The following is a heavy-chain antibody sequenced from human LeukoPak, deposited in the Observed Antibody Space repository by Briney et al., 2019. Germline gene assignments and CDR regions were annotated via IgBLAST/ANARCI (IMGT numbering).Heavy chain of an antibody. CDR3: ARGEHNWNDLGWFDP. Sequence: PSETLSLTCSVSGGSISSGDYFWTWIRQPPGKGLEYIGYIYYSGTTYYNPSLKSRITMSVDMSANQFSLKLSSVTAADTAVYYCARGEHNWNDLGWFDPWGQGTLVTVSS. D-gene: IGHD1-20*01. J-gene: IGHJ5*02. CDR2: IYYSGTT. V-gene: IGHV4-30-4*01. CDR1: GGSISSGDYF.